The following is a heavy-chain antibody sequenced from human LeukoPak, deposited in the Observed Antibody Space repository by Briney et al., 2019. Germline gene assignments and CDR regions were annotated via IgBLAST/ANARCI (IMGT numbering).Heavy chain of an antibody. CDR1: GYTFTGYY. CDR3: AREGYSGSYTY. V-gene: IGHV7-4-1*02. D-gene: IGHD1-26*01. CDR2: INTNTGNP. J-gene: IGHJ4*02. Sequence: ASVKVSCKASGYTFTGYYMHWVRQAPGQGLEWMGWINTNTGNPTYAQGFTGRFVFSLDTSVSTAYLQISSLKAEDTAVYYCAREGYSGSYTYWGQGTLVTVSS.